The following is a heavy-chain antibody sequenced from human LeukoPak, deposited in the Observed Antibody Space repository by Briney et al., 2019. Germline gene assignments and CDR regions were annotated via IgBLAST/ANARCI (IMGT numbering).Heavy chain of an antibody. CDR3: ARATIPDY. CDR1: GFTFRAYE. V-gene: IGHV3-48*03. J-gene: IGHJ4*02. Sequence: PGGSLRLYWAASGFTFRAYEMNWVRQAPGKGLEWVSYISTSSINIYYADSVKGRFTISRDNAKKSLYLQMNSLRAEDTAVYYCARATIPDYWGQGTLVTVSS. CDR2: ISTSSINI. D-gene: IGHD3-9*01.